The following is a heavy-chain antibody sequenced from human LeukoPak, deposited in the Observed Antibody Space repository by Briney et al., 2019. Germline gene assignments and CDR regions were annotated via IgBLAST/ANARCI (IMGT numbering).Heavy chain of an antibody. Sequence: PGGSLRLSCAASGFIFSSYAMSWVRQAPERGLQWVSGISGSGTYYADFAKGRFTISRDNFKNTLYLQMNSLRAEDTATYYCARDPNGDYIGAFDMWGQGTMVTVS. V-gene: IGHV3-23*01. CDR2: ISGSGT. CDR1: GFIFSSYA. J-gene: IGHJ3*02. CDR3: ARDPNGDYIGAFDM. D-gene: IGHD4-17*01.